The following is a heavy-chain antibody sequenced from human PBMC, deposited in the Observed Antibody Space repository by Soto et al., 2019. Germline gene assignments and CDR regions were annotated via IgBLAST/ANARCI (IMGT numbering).Heavy chain of an antibody. J-gene: IGHJ4*02. CDR3: ARAPHYDFWSGYYLAHY. Sequence: ASVKVSCKASGGTFSSYAISWVRQAPGQGLEWMGGIIPIFGTANYAQKFQGRVTITADESTSTAYMELSSLRFEDTAVYYCARAPHYDFWSGYYLAHYWGQGTLVTVSS. CDR2: IIPIFGTA. CDR1: GGTFSSYA. V-gene: IGHV1-69*13. D-gene: IGHD3-3*01.